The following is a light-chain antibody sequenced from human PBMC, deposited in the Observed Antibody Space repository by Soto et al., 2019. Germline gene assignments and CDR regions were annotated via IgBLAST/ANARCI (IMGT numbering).Light chain of an antibody. CDR2: EVT. CDR1: SSDVSGYNY. CDR3: SSYGGSNNYV. V-gene: IGLV2-8*01. J-gene: IGLJ1*01. Sequence: LTQPPSASGSPGQSVTISCTGTSSDVSGYNYVSWYQQHPGKAPKLVIYEVTNRPSGVPDRFSGSRSGNTASLTVSGLQAEDEADYYCSSYGGSNNYVFGTGTK.